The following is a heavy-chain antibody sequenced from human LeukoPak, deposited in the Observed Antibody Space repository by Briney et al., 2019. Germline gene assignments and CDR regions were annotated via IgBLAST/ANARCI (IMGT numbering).Heavy chain of an antibody. J-gene: IGHJ4*02. CDR3: VRDGAHWDLDY. D-gene: IGHD7-27*01. V-gene: IGHV3-30*02. CDR2: IQSDGGNE. Sequence: GGSLRLSCAASGFSFSTSGMHWIRQAPGKGLEWVAFIQSDGGNEYYADSVKGRFTISRDNSKNTVHLQMNSLRTEDTAMYYCVRDGAHWDLDYWGQGTLVTVSS. CDR1: GFSFSTSG.